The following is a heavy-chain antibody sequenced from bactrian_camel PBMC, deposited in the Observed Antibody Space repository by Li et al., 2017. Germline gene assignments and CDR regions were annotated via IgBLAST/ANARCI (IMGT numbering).Heavy chain of an antibody. CDR3: AAGVRPYCYTRASYTY. CDR1: GFTFDDSD. V-gene: IGHV3S63*01. D-gene: IGHD2*01. Sequence: HVQLVESGGGSVQAGGSLRLSCTASGFTFDDSDMAWYRQAPGNECELVSTRSSDGGGYYADSVKGRFTISQDNAKNTLYLQMNMLKPEDTAMCYCAAGVRPYCYTRASYTYWGQGTQVTVS. J-gene: IGHJ4*01. CDR2: RSSDGGG.